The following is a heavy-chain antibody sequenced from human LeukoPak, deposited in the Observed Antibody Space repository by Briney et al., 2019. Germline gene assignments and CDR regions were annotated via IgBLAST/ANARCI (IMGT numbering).Heavy chain of an antibody. CDR3: ARDDDCSGGSCYSMADY. CDR2: IYHSGST. Sequence: ASETLSLTCAVSGYSISSGYYWGWIRQPPGKGLEWIGSIYHSGSTYYNPSLKSRVTISVDTSKNQFSLKLSSVTAADTAVYYCARDDDCSGGSCYSMADYWGQGTLVTVSS. D-gene: IGHD2-15*01. V-gene: IGHV4-38-2*02. J-gene: IGHJ4*02. CDR1: GYSISSGYY.